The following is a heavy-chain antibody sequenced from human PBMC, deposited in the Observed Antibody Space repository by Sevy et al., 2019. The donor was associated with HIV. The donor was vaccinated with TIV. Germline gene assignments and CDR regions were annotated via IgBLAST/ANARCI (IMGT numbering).Heavy chain of an antibody. CDR3: ARKSVSYSHFDY. V-gene: IGHV3-13*01. CDR1: GFTLSYYD. Sequence: GGSLRLSCAASGFTLSYYDMHWVRQPTGKGLEWVSGFGIAGDTYYSDSVKGRFTISRENAKNSLYLQMNSLRAGDTAVYYCARKSVSYSHFDYWGQGTLVTVSS. D-gene: IGHD1-26*01. J-gene: IGHJ4*02. CDR2: FGIAGDT.